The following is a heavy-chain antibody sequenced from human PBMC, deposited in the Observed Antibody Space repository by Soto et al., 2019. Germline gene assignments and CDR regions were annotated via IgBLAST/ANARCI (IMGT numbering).Heavy chain of an antibody. Sequence: GASVKVSCKASGGTFSSYAISWVRQAPGQGLEWMGGIIPIFGTANYAQKFQGRVTITADESTSTAYMELSSLRSEDTAVYYCARALGVPAAMMYYYYGMDVWGQGTTVTVSS. CDR1: GGTFSSYA. V-gene: IGHV1-69*13. CDR3: ARALGVPAAMMYYYYGMDV. CDR2: IIPIFGTA. D-gene: IGHD2-2*01. J-gene: IGHJ6*02.